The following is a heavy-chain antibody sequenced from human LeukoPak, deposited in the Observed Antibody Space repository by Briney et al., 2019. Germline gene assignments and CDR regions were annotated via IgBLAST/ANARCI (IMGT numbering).Heavy chain of an antibody. J-gene: IGHJ6*02. V-gene: IGHV3-11*01. CDR3: AKDRGYCRSTSCYRILYYYGMDV. CDR2: ISWCCSTI. Sequence: GWSLRLSCAASLFTHSDYYLRWTRQPAGKGLAGVSFISWCCSTIYLAGSLRGRFTISRHNPYYSLYLQMNSLRADDTAVYYYAKDRGYCRSTSCYRILYYYGMDVWGQGTTVTVSS. D-gene: IGHD2-2*01. CDR1: LFTHSDYY.